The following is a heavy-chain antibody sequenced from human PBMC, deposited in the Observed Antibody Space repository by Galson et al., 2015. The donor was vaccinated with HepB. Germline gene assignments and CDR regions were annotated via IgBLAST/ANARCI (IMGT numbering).Heavy chain of an antibody. CDR1: GMTFRHYG. CDR3: ARDLRSSYLDF. Sequence: SLRLSCAASGMTFRHYGMHWVRQAPGKGLEWLAVVSYDGDQKKFAESVEGRFTISRDNAKNTPFLHMNSLTVEDTATFYCARDLRSSYLDFWGQGTLVSVSS. J-gene: IGHJ4*02. D-gene: IGHD1-26*01. V-gene: IGHV3-33*01. CDR2: VSYDGDQK.